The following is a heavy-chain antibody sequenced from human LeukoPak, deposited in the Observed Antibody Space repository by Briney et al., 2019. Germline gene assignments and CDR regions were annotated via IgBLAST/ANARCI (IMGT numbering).Heavy chain of an antibody. J-gene: IGHJ4*02. V-gene: IGHV1-69*01. CDR3: ARIAAAGSYYFDY. CDR2: IIPIFGTA. CDR1: GGTFSSYA. Sequence: GASVKVSCKASGGTFSSYAISWVRQAPGQGLEWMGGIIPIFGTANYAQKFQGRVTITADESTSTAYKELSSLRSEDTAVYYCARIAAAGSYYFDYWGQGTLVTVSS. D-gene: IGHD6-13*01.